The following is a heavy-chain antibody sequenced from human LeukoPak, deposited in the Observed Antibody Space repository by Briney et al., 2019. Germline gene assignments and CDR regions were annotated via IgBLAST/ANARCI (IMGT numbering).Heavy chain of an antibody. CDR1: GYTFTSYG. CDR2: ISAYNGNT. J-gene: IGHJ4*02. Sequence: ASVNVSCTASGYTFTSYGISGVRQAPGQGPEWMAWISAYNGNTNHAQKVQGRVTMTTDTSTSTAYTELRSLRSDDTAVYYCARVGGSYLNYFDYWGQGTLVTVSS. D-gene: IGHD1-26*01. V-gene: IGHV1-18*01. CDR3: ARVGGSYLNYFDY.